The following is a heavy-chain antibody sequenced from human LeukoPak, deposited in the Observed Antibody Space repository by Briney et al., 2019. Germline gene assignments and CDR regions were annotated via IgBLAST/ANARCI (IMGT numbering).Heavy chain of an antibody. Sequence: PGRSLRLSCAASGFTFSSYGMHWVRQAPGKGLEWVAVIWYDGSNKYYADSVKGRFTISRDNSKNTLYLQMNSLRAEDTAVYYCARVKPTVATADYRGQGTLVTVSS. CDR3: ARVKPTVATADY. D-gene: IGHD5-12*01. CDR1: GFTFSSYG. CDR2: IWYDGSNK. V-gene: IGHV3-33*01. J-gene: IGHJ4*02.